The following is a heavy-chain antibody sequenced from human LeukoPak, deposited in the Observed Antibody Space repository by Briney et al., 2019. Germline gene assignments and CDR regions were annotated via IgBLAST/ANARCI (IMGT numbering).Heavy chain of an antibody. Sequence: ETLSLTCAVSGGSISSSNWWSWVRQAPGKGLEWVSAISGSGGSTYYADSVKGRFTISRDNSKNTLYLQMNSLRAEDTAVYYCALTEEALWFGRPILTWGQGTLVTVSS. CDR2: ISGSGGST. D-gene: IGHD3-10*01. CDR3: ALTEEALWFGRPILT. CDR1: GGSISSSN. V-gene: IGHV3-23*01. J-gene: IGHJ5*02.